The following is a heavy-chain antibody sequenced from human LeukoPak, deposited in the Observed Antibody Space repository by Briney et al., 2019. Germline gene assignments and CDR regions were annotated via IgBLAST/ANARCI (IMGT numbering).Heavy chain of an antibody. CDR3: ARIEGSAATLDD. D-gene: IGHD3-10*01. CDR1: GYTFSAYY. J-gene: IGHJ4*02. V-gene: IGHV1-2*02. CDR2: ISPYNGVT. Sequence: ASVNVSCKASGYTFSAYYVHWVRQAPGQGLEWMGWISPYNGVTRYAQKSQGRVTLTTDTSISTAYLELTGLKFDDTAIYYCARIEGSAATLDDWGQGTLVTVSS.